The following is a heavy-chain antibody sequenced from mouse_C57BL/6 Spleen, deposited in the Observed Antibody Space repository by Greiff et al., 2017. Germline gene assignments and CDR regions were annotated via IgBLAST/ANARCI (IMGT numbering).Heavy chain of an antibody. CDR2: ISSGSSTI. J-gene: IGHJ3*01. CDR3: AANYYGSAWVAY. CDR1: GFTFSDYG. D-gene: IGHD1-1*01. V-gene: IGHV5-17*01. Sequence: EVKLVESGGGLVKPGGSLKLSCAASGFTFSDYGMHWVRQAPEKGLEWVAYISSGSSTIYYADTVKGRFTISRDNAKNTLCLQMTRLRSEDTAMYYCAANYYGSAWVAYWGQGTLVTVSA.